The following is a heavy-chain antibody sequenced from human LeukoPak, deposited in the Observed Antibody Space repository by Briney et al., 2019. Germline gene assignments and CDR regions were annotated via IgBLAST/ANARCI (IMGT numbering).Heavy chain of an antibody. D-gene: IGHD3-22*01. J-gene: IGHJ5*02. CDR1: GGTFSSYA. Sequence: SVKVSCKASGGTFSSYAISWVRQAPGQGLEWMGGIIPIFGTANYAQKFQGRVTITTDESTSTAYVELSSLRTEDTAVYYCARGRVYYYDGSGYYEGNWFDPWGQGTLVTVSS. V-gene: IGHV1-69*05. CDR3: ARGRVYYYDGSGYYEGNWFDP. CDR2: IIPIFGTA.